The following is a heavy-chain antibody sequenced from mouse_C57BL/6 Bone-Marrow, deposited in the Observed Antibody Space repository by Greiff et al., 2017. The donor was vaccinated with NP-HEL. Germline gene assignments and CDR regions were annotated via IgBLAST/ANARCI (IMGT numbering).Heavy chain of an antibody. CDR1: GYTFTDYE. J-gene: IGHJ1*03. Sequence: VKVVESGAELVRPGASVTLSCKASGYTFTDYEMHWVKQTPVHGLEWIGAIDPETGGTAYNQKFKGKAILTADKSSSTAYMELRSLTSEDSAVYYCTRYYGSWYFDVWGTGTTVTVSS. V-gene: IGHV1-15*01. D-gene: IGHD1-1*01. CDR3: TRYYGSWYFDV. CDR2: IDPETGGT.